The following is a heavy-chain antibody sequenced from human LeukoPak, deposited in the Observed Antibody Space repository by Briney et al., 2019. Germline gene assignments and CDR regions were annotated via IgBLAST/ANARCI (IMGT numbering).Heavy chain of an antibody. V-gene: IGHV3-64D*09. CDR1: GFTFSRYA. CDR3: VKDVGGSYAFDY. Sequence: PGGSLRLSCSASGFTFSRYAMYWVRQAPGKGLEYVSGISDNGGRTHYGDSVKGRFSISRDNSKNTLHLQMSTLRAEDTALYYCVKDVGGSYAFDYWGQGILVTVAS. CDR2: ISDNGGRT. J-gene: IGHJ4*02. D-gene: IGHD1-26*01.